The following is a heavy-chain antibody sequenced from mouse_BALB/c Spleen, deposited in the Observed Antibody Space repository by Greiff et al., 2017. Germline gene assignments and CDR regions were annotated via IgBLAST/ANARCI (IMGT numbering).Heavy chain of an antibody. CDR2: ITHSGET. CDR3: AGAPDGYSAY. D-gene: IGHD2-3*01. CDR1: GFPITSGYY. Sequence: VKLVESGPGLVKPSQSLFLACSLTGFPITSGYYWIWIRQSPGKPLEWMGYITHSGETFYNPSLQSPISITRETSKNQFFLQLNSVTTEDTAMYYCAGAPDGYSAYWGQGTLVTVSA. J-gene: IGHJ3*01. V-gene: IGHV12-3*02.